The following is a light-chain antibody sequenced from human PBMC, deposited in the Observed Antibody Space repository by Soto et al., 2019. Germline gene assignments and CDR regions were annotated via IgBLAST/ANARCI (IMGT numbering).Light chain of an antibody. CDR2: GAS. J-gene: IGKJ2*01. Sequence: DIVLTQSPATLSASPGERATLSCRASQTVSDNLAWYQQKPGQSPRLLIYGASTSATDIPVRFSGSGSGTEFTITISSLQSEDFAVYYCKQYNIWPTLYTFGQGTKL. CDR1: QTVSDN. CDR3: KQYNIWPTLYT. V-gene: IGKV3-15*01.